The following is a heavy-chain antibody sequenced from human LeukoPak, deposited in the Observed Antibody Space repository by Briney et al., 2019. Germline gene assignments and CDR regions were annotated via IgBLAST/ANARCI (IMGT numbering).Heavy chain of an antibody. Sequence: PSETLSLTCTVSGGSISSYYWSWIRQPPGKGLEWIGCIYYSGSTNYNPSLKRRVTISVDTSKNQFSLKLSSATAADTAVYYCARDRDYYGSGSYYVGWFDPWGQGTLVTVSS. V-gene: IGHV4-59*01. CDR2: IYYSGST. CDR1: GGSISSYY. J-gene: IGHJ5*02. D-gene: IGHD3-10*01. CDR3: ARDRDYYGSGSYYVGWFDP.